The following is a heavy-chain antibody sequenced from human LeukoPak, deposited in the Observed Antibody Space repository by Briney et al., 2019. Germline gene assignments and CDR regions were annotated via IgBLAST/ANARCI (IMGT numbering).Heavy chain of an antibody. Sequence: PSETLSLTCAVYGGSFSGYYWSWIRQPPGKGLEWIGEINHSGSTNYNPSLKSRVTISVDTSKNQFSLKLSSVAAADTAVYYCARCPRENKYYFDYWGQGTLVTVSS. CDR1: GGSFSGYY. CDR3: ARCPRENKYYFDY. J-gene: IGHJ4*02. V-gene: IGHV4-34*01. D-gene: IGHD2/OR15-2a*01. CDR2: INHSGST.